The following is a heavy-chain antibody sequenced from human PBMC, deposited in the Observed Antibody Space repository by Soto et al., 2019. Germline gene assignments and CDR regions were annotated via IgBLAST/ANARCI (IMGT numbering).Heavy chain of an antibody. CDR3: AAEDYGGNSGGY. Sequence: QMQLVQSGPEVKKPGTSVKVSCKASGFTFTSSAVQWERQARGQRLEWIGWIVVGSGNTNYAQKFQERVTITRDMSTSTAYMELSSLRSEDTAVYYCAAEDYGGNSGGYWGQGTLVTVSS. J-gene: IGHJ4*02. V-gene: IGHV1-58*01. CDR2: IVVGSGNT. CDR1: GFTFTSSA. D-gene: IGHD4-17*01.